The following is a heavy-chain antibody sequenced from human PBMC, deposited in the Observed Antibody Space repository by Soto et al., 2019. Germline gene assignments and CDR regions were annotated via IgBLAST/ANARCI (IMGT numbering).Heavy chain of an antibody. D-gene: IGHD1-26*01. CDR3: AGDKTPGAGWFDP. CDR1: GINVSYNY. CDR2: LYNSGTT. J-gene: IGHJ5*02. V-gene: IGHV3-53*01. Sequence: GGSLRLSCAASGINVSYNYRNWVRQAPGKGLEWLSVLYNSGTTYYAESVKGRFTISRYNVKNTVYLQMNNLSVADPAVYYCAGDKTPGAGWFDPWGRGTLVTVSS.